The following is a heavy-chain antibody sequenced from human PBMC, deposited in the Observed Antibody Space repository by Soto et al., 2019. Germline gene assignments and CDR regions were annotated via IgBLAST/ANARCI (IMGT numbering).Heavy chain of an antibody. V-gene: IGHV4-34*01. D-gene: IGHD3-22*01. CDR1: GGSFSGYY. J-gene: IGHJ1*01. Sequence: SETLSLTCAVYGGSFSGYYWSWIRQPPGKGLEWIGEINHSGSTNYNPSLKSRVTISVDTSKNQFSLKLSSVTAADTAVYYCARAYYYDSSGSEHWGQGTLVTVSS. CDR3: ARAYYYDSSGSEH. CDR2: INHSGST.